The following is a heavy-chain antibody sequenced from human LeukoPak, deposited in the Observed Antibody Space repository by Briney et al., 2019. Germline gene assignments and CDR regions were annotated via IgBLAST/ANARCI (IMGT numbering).Heavy chain of an antibody. CDR2: INDSGST. J-gene: IGHJ6*02. CDR1: GGSFGNYY. V-gene: IGHV4-34*01. CDR3: ARGTGKAGFGDNYYAMDV. Sequence: PSETLSLTCALYGGSFGNYYWTRVRQPPGMGLEWIGEINDSGSTKYNPSLKSRVTISVDTSRNQFSLKLTSVTAADTAVYYCARGTGKAGFGDNYYAMDVWGQGTTVIVSS. D-gene: IGHD3-16*01.